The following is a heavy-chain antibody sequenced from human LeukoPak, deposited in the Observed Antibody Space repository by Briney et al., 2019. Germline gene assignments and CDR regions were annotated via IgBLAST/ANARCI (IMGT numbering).Heavy chain of an antibody. Sequence: ASVKVSCRASGYTFTSYGISWVRQAPGQGLEWMGWISAYNGNTNYAQKLQGRVTMTTDTSTSTAYMELRSLRSDDTAVYYCASSKSYDNFDYYYYGMDVWGQGTTVTVSS. J-gene: IGHJ6*02. CDR1: GYTFTSYG. D-gene: IGHD5-12*01. CDR3: ASSKSYDNFDYYYYGMDV. V-gene: IGHV1-18*01. CDR2: ISAYNGNT.